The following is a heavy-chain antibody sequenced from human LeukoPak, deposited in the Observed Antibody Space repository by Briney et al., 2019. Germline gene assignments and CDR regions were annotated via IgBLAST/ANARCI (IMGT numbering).Heavy chain of an antibody. J-gene: IGHJ4*02. CDR3: ARASCSGGSCQYYFDY. CDR1: GFTFSSYS. V-gene: IGHV3-21*01. Sequence: GGSLRLSCAASGFTFSSYSMNWVRQAPGKGLEWVSSISSSSSYVYYADSVKGRFTISRDNAKNSLYLQMNSLRAEDTAVYYCARASCSGGSCQYYFDYWGQGTLATVSS. CDR2: ISSSSSYV. D-gene: IGHD2-15*01.